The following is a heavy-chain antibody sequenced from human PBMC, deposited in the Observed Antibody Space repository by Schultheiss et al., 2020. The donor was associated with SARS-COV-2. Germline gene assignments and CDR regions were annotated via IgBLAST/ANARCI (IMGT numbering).Heavy chain of an antibody. D-gene: IGHD3-22*01. J-gene: IGHJ4*02. CDR2: ISSSSSYI. V-gene: IGHV3-21*01. Sequence: GGSLRLSCAASGFIFSSYSMNWVRQAPGKGLEWVSSISSSSSYIYYADSVKGRFTISRDNAKNSLYLQMNSLRAEDTALYYCARHSVGYYHADYWGQGTLVTAPQ. CDR1: GFIFSSYS. CDR3: ARHSVGYYHADY.